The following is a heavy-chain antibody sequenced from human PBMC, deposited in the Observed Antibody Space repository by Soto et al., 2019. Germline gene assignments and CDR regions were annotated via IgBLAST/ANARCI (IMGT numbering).Heavy chain of an antibody. CDR3: ARIGGLRYFDWLPRPNYFDY. CDR1: GGSFSGYY. J-gene: IGHJ4*02. CDR2: INHSGST. Sequence: SETLSLTCAVYGGSFSGYYWSWIRQPPGKGLEWIGEINHSGSTNYNPSLKSRVTISVDTSKNQFSLKLSSVTAADTAVYYCARIGGLRYFDWLPRPNYFDYWGQGTLVTVSS. V-gene: IGHV4-34*01. D-gene: IGHD3-9*01.